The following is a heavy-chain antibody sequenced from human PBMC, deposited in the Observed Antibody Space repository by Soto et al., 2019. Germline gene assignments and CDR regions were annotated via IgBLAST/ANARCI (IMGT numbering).Heavy chain of an antibody. V-gene: IGHV3-21*06. CDR2: ITSSSSYI. J-gene: IGHJ4*02. Sequence: LRLSCAASGFTFSTYNMNWVRQAPGKGLEWVSSITSSSSYIFYADSVKGRFTISRDNAKDSLYLQMNSLRAEDTAIYYCARYSGTYRDYWGQGTLVTAPQ. CDR1: GFTFSTYN. CDR3: ARYSGTYRDY. D-gene: IGHD1-26*01.